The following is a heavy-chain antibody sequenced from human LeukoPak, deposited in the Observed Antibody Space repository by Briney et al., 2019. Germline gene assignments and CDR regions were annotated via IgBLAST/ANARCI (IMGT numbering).Heavy chain of an antibody. CDR1: GGSFSGYY. J-gene: IGHJ5*02. D-gene: IGHD3-10*01. Sequence: PSETLSLTCAVYGGSFSGYYWSWIRQPPGKGLEWIGEINHSGSTNYNPSLKSRVTISVDTSKNQFSLKLSSVTAADMAVYYCARGHGVRGEYNWFDPWGQGTLVTVSS. CDR2: INHSGST. V-gene: IGHV4-34*01. CDR3: ARGHGVRGEYNWFDP.